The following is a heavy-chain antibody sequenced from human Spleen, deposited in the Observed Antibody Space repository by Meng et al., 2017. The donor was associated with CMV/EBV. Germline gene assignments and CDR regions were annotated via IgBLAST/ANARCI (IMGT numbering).Heavy chain of an antibody. V-gene: IGHV4-39*01. CDR2: IFYNGNM. CDR1: GGSIRVNDHY. Sequence: SEILSLTCKVSGGSIRVNDHYWGSIRQPPGKGLQWIASIFYNGNMYYNPSLKSRVTMSVDTSKNQFSLRPTSVTAADTAMYYCARHGDPNWFDPWGRGTLVTVSS. J-gene: IGHJ5*02. D-gene: IGHD3-10*01. CDR3: ARHGDPNWFDP.